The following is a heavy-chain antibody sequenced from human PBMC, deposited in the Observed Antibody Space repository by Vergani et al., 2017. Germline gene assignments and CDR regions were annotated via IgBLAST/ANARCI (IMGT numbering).Heavy chain of an antibody. Sequence: QVQLVESGGGVVQRGGSLRLSCATSGFTLSNYDMQWIRQGPGKGLEFVAFIQFDGRNQYYADSVTGRFTLSRDFSKNTLYLQMNSLRTDDTATYYCAKHFRGWGIDYWGQGTQVIVSS. CDR1: GFTLSNYD. D-gene: IGHD3-16*01. J-gene: IGHJ4*02. V-gene: IGHV3-30*02. CDR2: IQFDGRNQ. CDR3: AKHFRGWGIDY.